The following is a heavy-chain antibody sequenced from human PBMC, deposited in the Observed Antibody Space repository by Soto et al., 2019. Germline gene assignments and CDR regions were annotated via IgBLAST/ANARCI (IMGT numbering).Heavy chain of an antibody. CDR2: IDWDDDK. CDR3: ARTYYSGSYGAFDI. Sequence: SGPTLVNPTETLTLTCTFSWFSLSTSGMRVSWIRQPPGKALEWLARIDWDDDKFYSTSLKTRLTISKDTSKNQVVLTMTNMDPVDTATYYCARTYYSGSYGAFDIWGQGTMVNVSS. D-gene: IGHD1-26*01. J-gene: IGHJ3*02. CDR1: WFSLSTSGMR. V-gene: IGHV2-70*04.